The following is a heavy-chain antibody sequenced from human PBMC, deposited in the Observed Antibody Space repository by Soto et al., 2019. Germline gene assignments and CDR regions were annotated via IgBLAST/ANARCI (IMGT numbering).Heavy chain of an antibody. CDR2: ISAAGDP. V-gene: IGHV3-13*05. CDR1: GFTFRNYA. J-gene: IGHJ6*02. CDR3: ARTDRDFYGLDV. Sequence: VQLVESGGGLVQPGGSLRLSCEASGFTFRNYAMHWVRQGTGKGLEWVSGISAAGDPDYADSVEGRFTISRKNDQNSFFLQMNSLRVGDTAVYYCARTDRDFYGLDVWGQGTTVIVSS.